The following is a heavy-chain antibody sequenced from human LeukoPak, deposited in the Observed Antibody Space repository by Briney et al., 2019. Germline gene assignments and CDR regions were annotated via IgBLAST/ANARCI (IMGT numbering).Heavy chain of an antibody. CDR2: ISGSGGST. V-gene: IGHV3-23*01. CDR1: GFTFSSYA. CDR3: ARVPEVLKVDPDAMLHSP. Sequence: GGSLRLSCAASGFTFSSYAMSWVRQAPGKGLEWVSAISGSGGSTYYADSVKGRFTISRDNSKNTLYLQMNSLRAEDTAVYYCARVPEVLKVDPDAMLHSPWGQGTMVTVSS. D-gene: IGHD2-2*01. J-gene: IGHJ3*01.